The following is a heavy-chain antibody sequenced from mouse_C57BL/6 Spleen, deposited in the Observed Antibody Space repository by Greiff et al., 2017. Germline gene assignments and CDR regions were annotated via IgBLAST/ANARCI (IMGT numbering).Heavy chain of an antibody. Sequence: QVQLKQSGAELARPGASVKLSCKASGYTFTSYGISWVKQRTGQGLEWIGEIYPRSGNTYYNEKFKGKATLTADKSSSTAYMELRSLTSEDSAVYFCARGLRYDYDGVYWGQGTTLTVSS. V-gene: IGHV1-81*01. CDR3: ARGLRYDYDGVY. CDR1: GYTFTSYG. J-gene: IGHJ2*01. CDR2: IYPRSGNT. D-gene: IGHD2-4*01.